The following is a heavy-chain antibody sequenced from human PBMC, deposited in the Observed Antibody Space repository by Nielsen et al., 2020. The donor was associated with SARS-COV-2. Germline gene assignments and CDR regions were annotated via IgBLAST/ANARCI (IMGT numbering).Heavy chain of an antibody. D-gene: IGHD3-10*01. Sequence: GESLKISCAASGFTFSSYEMNWVRQAPGKGLEWVSYISSSGSTIYYADSVKGRFTISRDNAKNSLFLQMNSLRAEDTAVYFCARESLVWFGESMGDYWGQGALVAVSS. CDR3: ARESLVWFGESMGDY. CDR1: GFTFSSYE. J-gene: IGHJ4*02. CDR2: ISSSGSTI. V-gene: IGHV3-48*03.